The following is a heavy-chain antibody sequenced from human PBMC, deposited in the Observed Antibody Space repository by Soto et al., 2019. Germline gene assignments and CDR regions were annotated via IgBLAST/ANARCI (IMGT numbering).Heavy chain of an antibody. CDR2: IYYSGST. J-gene: IGHJ5*02. CDR3: ARERYSSGWYDWFDP. CDR1: GGSISSGGYY. V-gene: IGHV4-31*03. Sequence: SETLSLTCTVSGGSISSGGYYWSWIRQHPGKGLEWIGYIYYSGSTYYNPSLKSRVTISVDTSKNQFSLKLSSVTAADTAVYYCARERYSSGWYDWFDPWGQGTLVTVSS. D-gene: IGHD6-19*01.